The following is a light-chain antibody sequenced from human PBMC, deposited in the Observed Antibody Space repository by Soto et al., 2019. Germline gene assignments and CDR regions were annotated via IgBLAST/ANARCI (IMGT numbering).Light chain of an antibody. J-gene: IGKJ1*01. CDR1: QSVGNN. V-gene: IGKV3-15*01. CDR3: QQYDNWPRT. CDR2: AVS. Sequence: EIVMTQSPAALSVSPGERASLSCRASQSVGNNLAWYQQKPGQAPSLLIYAVSTRATGIPARFSGSGSGTEFTLTISSLQSGDYAIYYCQQYDNWPRTFGQGTKVDI.